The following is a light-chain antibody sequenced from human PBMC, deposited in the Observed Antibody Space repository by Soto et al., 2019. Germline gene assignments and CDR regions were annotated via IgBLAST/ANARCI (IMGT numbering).Light chain of an antibody. CDR1: ISDVGSYNY. CDR2: DVT. J-gene: IGLJ1*01. Sequence: QSVLTQPASVSGSPGQSITISCTGTISDVGSYNYVSWYQHLPGNAPKLLIHDVTLRPSGVSDRFSGSKSGTTASLTISGLQAEDEADYYCCSYASSTIYVFGTGTKVTVL. CDR3: CSYASSTIYV. V-gene: IGLV2-14*03.